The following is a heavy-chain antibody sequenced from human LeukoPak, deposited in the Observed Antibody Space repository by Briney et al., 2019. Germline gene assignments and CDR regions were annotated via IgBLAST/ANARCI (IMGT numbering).Heavy chain of an antibody. Sequence: PSQTLFLTCTVSGGSISSGDYYWSWIRQPPGKGLEWIGYIYYSGSTYYNPSLKSRVTISVDTSKNQFSLKLSSVTAADTAVYYCARVAYYYYYYYMDVWGKGTTVTVSS. J-gene: IGHJ6*03. V-gene: IGHV4-30-4*08. CDR2: IYYSGST. CDR3: ARVAYYYYYYYMDV. CDR1: GGSISSGDYY.